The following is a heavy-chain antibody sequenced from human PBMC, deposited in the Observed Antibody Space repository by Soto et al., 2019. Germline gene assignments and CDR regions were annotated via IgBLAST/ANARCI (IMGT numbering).Heavy chain of an antibody. V-gene: IGHV4-39*01. J-gene: IGHJ4*02. Sequence: QLQLQESGPGLVKPSETLSLTCTVSGDSISSSNYYWGWIRQPPGKGLEWIGNIYYSGRTYYNPSLQSRVTMSLDTSKNQFSLNLSSVTAADTAVYFCARLGDYYGSGYYFDYWGQGTLVTVSS. D-gene: IGHD3-10*01. CDR1: GDSISSSNYY. CDR2: IYYSGRT. CDR3: ARLGDYYGSGYYFDY.